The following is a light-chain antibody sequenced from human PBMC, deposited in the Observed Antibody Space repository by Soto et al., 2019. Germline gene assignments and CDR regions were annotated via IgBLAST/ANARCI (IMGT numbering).Light chain of an antibody. CDR3: QQGYTSSIT. Sequence: DIQMTQSPSSLSASVGDRFTITCRASQSIGKHLNWYQQKPGKAPKFLIYYVSNLQSGVPSRFSGSGSGTDFTLTIDSLQPEDFATYYCQQGYTSSITFGQGTRLEIK. CDR1: QSIGKH. CDR2: YVS. V-gene: IGKV1-39*01. J-gene: IGKJ5*01.